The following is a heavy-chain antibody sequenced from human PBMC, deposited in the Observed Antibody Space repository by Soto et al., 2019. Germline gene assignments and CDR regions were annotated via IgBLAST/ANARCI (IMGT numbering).Heavy chain of an antibody. Sequence: HLQLQESGPGLLMSSETLSLTCTVSGGSISTSSYYWVWIRQPPGKGLEWIGSIFYSGSTYYNPSLKSRVTISVDTSKNQFSLKLSSVTAADTAVYYCARLFTAASFDYWGQGTLVTVSS. J-gene: IGHJ4*02. CDR3: ARLFTAASFDY. CDR1: GGSISTSSYY. CDR2: IFYSGST. V-gene: IGHV4-39*01. D-gene: IGHD3-16*01.